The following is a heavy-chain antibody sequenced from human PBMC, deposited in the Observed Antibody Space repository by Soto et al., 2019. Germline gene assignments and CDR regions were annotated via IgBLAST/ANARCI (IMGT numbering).Heavy chain of an antibody. J-gene: IGHJ4*02. Sequence: GCSLRLSCAASGFSFSTYGMHWVRQAPGKGLEWVAVISNDGSNKYYADSVKGRFTISRDNSKNTLYLQMNSLRAEDTAVYYCVKDGXHNFDDWGQGTLVTVSS. CDR3: VKDGXHNFDD. CDR1: GFSFSTYG. CDR2: ISNDGSNK. V-gene: IGHV3-30*18.